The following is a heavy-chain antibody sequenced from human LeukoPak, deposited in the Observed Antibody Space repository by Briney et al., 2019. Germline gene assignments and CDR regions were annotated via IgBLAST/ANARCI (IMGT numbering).Heavy chain of an antibody. V-gene: IGHV4-34*01. CDR3: ARDSRIGRGNY. J-gene: IGHJ4*02. CDR1: GGSFSGYY. D-gene: IGHD1-26*01. CDR2: INHSGST. Sequence: SVTLSLTCAVYGGSFSGYYWSWIRQPPGKGLEWIGEINHSGSTNYNPSLKSRVTISVDTSKNQFSLKLSSVTAADTAVYYCARDSRIGRGNYWGQGTLVTVSS.